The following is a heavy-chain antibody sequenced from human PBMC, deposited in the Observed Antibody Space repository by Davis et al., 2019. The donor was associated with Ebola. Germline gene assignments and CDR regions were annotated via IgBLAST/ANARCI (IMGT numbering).Heavy chain of an antibody. D-gene: IGHD6-13*01. CDR1: AFTFNTAW. CDR3: TTNINCEYSRGQNFFYGMDV. CDR2: IKSSIDGGTA. V-gene: IGHV3-15*01. Sequence: GESLNISCATSAFTFNTAWMSWLRQAPGKGLEWIGRIKSSIDGGTADYAVSVKDRFSNSRDDSKNTLFLQMNNLKTDDTAVYYCTTNINCEYSRGQNFFYGMDVWGQGTTVTVSS. J-gene: IGHJ6*02.